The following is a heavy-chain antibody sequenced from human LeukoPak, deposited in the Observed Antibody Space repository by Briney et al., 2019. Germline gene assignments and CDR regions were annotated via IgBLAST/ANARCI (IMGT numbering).Heavy chain of an antibody. V-gene: IGHV1-69*13. D-gene: IGHD2-21*01. Sequence: ASVKVSCKASGYTFTSYAISWVRQAPGQGLEWMRGIIPIFGTANYAQKFQGRVTITADESTSTAYMELSSLRSEDTAVYYCAIPDGAYCGGDCYSNSPGDYWGQGTLVTVSS. CDR2: IIPIFGTA. J-gene: IGHJ4*02. CDR3: AIPDGAYCGGDCYSNSPGDY. CDR1: GYTFTSYA.